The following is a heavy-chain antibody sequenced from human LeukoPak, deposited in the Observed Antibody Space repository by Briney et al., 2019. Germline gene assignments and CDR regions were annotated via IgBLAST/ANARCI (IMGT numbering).Heavy chain of an antibody. D-gene: IGHD4-11*01. V-gene: IGHV3-23*01. CDR1: GFTFSSSA. CDR3: AKDQQSISYSP. J-gene: IGHJ5*02. Sequence: GGSLRLSCAASGFTFSSSAMSWVRQAPGKGLEWVSGISGSGGSTYYADSVKGRCTVSRDNSKNTLYLQMNSLRAEDTAIYYCAKDQQSISYSPWGQGTLVTVSS. CDR2: ISGSGGST.